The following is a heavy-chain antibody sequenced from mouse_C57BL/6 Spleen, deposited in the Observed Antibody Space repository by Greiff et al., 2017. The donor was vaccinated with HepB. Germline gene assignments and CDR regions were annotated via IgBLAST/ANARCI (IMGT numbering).Heavy chain of an antibody. CDR3: ARGRAWFAY. CDR1: GYSITSGYD. V-gene: IGHV3-1*01. J-gene: IGHJ3*01. Sequence: VQLKQSGPGMVKPSQSLSLTCTVTGYSITSGYDWHWIRHFPGNKLEWMGYISYSGSTNYNPSLKSRISITHDTSKNHFFLKLNSVTTEDTATYYCARGRAWFAYWGQGTLVTVSA. CDR2: ISYSGST.